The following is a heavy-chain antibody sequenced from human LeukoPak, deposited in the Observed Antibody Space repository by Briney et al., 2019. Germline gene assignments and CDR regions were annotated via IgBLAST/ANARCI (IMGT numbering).Heavy chain of an antibody. D-gene: IGHD5-24*01. Sequence: SETLSLTCTVSGGSISSYYWSWIRQPPGTGLEWIGYIYYSGSTNYNPSLKSRVTISVYTSKNQFSLKLSSVTAADTAVYYCARGDGYISFDYWGQGTLVTVSS. CDR2: IYYSGST. J-gene: IGHJ4*02. CDR1: GGSISSYY. CDR3: ARGDGYISFDY. V-gene: IGHV4-59*01.